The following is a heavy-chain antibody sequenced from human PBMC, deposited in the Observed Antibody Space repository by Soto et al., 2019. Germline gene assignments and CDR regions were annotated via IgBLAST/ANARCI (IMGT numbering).Heavy chain of an antibody. CDR2: ISYDGSNK. V-gene: IGHV3-30*18. CDR1: GFTFRSYG. D-gene: IGHD2-2*01. J-gene: IGHJ4*02. Sequence: GSLRLSCAASGFTFRSYGMEWGLQARGEGLEWVAVISYDGSNKYYADSVKGRFTISRDNSKNTLYLQMNSLRAEDTAVYYCAKGVVFDEPFPDYFDYWGQGTLVTVSS. CDR3: AKGVVFDEPFPDYFDY.